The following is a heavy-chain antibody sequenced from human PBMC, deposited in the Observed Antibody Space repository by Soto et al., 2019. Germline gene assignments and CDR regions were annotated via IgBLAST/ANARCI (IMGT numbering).Heavy chain of an antibody. V-gene: IGHV4-59*08. Sequence: SLTGNVCGGAISSYYWSWIRQPPGKEMEWIGYIYYSGSTNYNPSLKSRVTISVDTSKNQFSLKLSSVTAADTAVYYCARHVGMVRGSDYYYYMDVWGKGTTVTVSS. CDR1: GGAISSYY. D-gene: IGHD3-10*01. CDR2: IYYSGST. CDR3: ARHVGMVRGSDYYYYMDV. J-gene: IGHJ6*03.